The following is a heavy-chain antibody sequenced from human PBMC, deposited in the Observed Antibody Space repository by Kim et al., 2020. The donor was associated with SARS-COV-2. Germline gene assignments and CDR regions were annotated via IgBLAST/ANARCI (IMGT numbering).Heavy chain of an antibody. CDR3: AKQSALVVAATVDS. V-gene: IGHV3-30*18. J-gene: IGHJ4*02. CDR2: VSYDGKYN. CDR1: GFNFRNYG. Sequence: GGSLRLSCAASGFNFRNYGMHWVRQAPGKGLEWVAVVSYDGKYNFNAVSVKGRFTVSRDNSKNTLYLQMSSLRPDDTAVYYCAKQSALVVAATVDSWGQGTLVIVSS. D-gene: IGHD6-19*01.